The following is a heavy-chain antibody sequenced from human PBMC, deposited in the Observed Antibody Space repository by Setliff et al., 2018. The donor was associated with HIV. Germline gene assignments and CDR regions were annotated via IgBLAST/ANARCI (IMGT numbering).Heavy chain of an antibody. CDR2: ISHSGRT. V-gene: IGHV4-34*01. Sequence: SETLSLTCAVYVGSFSGYYWSWIRQPPGKGLEWIGEISHSGRTNYNPSLKSRVTISVDTSKNQFSLKLSSVTAADTAVYYCAGGPLDSSGYRSDAFDIWGQGTMVTVSS. J-gene: IGHJ3*02. D-gene: IGHD3-22*01. CDR1: VGSFSGYY. CDR3: AGGPLDSSGYRSDAFDI.